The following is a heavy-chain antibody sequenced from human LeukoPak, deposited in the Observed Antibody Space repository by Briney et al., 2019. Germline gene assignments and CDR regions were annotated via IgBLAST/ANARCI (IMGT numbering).Heavy chain of an antibody. V-gene: IGHV3-53*01. Sequence: GGSLRLSCAASGFTVSSNYMSWVRQAPGKGLEWVSAIYSGGSTYYAGSVKGRFTISRDNSKNTLYLQMNSLRAEDTAVYYCARDRPYCSGGSCYLYYFDYWGQGTLVTVSS. CDR3: ARDRPYCSGGSCYLYYFDY. CDR2: IYSGGST. D-gene: IGHD2-15*01. CDR1: GFTVSSNY. J-gene: IGHJ4*02.